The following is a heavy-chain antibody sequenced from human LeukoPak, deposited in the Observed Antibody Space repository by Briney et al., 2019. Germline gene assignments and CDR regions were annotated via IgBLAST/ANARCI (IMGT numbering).Heavy chain of an antibody. J-gene: IGHJ6*02. V-gene: IGHV3-7*01. CDR2: IKQDGSEK. D-gene: IGHD6-13*01. Sequence: GGSLRLSCAASGFTFSSYWMSWVRQAPGKGLEWVANIKQDGSEKYYVDSVKGRFTISRDNAKNSLYLQMNSLRAEDTAVYYCARASYSVVDYYYYGMDVWGQGTTVTVSS. CDR1: GFTFSSYW. CDR3: ARASYSVVDYYYYGMDV.